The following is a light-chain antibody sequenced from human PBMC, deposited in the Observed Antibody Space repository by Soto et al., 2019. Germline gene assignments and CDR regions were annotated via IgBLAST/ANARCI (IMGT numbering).Light chain of an antibody. CDR3: SSYTSSFTYV. CDR1: SSDVGGYNY. J-gene: IGLJ1*01. CDR2: AVS. Sequence: QSALTQPASVSGSPGQSITISCTGTSSDVGGYNYVSWYQQHPGKAPKLMIFAVSNRPSGVSNRFSGSKSGSTASLTISGLQAEDEADYFCSSYTSSFTYVFGAGTKVTVL. V-gene: IGLV2-14*01.